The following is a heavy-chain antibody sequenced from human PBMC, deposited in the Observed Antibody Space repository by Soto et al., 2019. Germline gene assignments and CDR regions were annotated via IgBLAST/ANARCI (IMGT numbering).Heavy chain of an antibody. Sequence: GGSLRLSCAASGFIFDDFTMHWVRLVPGKGLQWVSYINWDGRIAMYADSVEGRFTISRDSTNNHLYLQMNSLRSDDTALYYCAKDEGTAVESPGDWGQGTLVTVSS. CDR1: GFIFDDFT. CDR3: AKDEGTAVESPGD. D-gene: IGHD6-13*01. V-gene: IGHV3-43*01. CDR2: INWDGRIA. J-gene: IGHJ4*02.